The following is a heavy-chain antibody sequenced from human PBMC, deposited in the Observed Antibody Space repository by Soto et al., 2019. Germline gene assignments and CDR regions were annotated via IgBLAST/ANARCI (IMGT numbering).Heavy chain of an antibody. Sequence: VQLAESGGDVVQPGRSLRLSCAASGFIFSSFALHWVRQTPDKGLEWVAFISNDGSQTYYADSVKGRFTISRDNSNNSLTLKMDRLRPEDMARYYCARGAYFDDMYGTPTYWGQGTLVAVSS. V-gene: IGHV3-30-3*01. D-gene: IGHD3-9*01. CDR1: GFIFSSFA. CDR3: ARGAYFDDMYGTPTY. J-gene: IGHJ4*02. CDR2: ISNDGSQT.